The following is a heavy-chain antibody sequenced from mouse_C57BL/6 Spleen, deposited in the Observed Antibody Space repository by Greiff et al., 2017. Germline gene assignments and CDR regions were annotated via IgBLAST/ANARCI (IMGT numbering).Heavy chain of an antibody. CDR1: GYSITSGYY. CDR3: ARDVAY. Sequence: EVKLMESGPGLVKPSQSLSLTCSVTGYSITSGYYWNWIRQFPGNKLEWMGYISYDGSNNYNPSLKNRISITRDTSKNQFFLKLNSVTTEDTATYYCARDVAYWGQGTLVTVSA. V-gene: IGHV3-6*01. J-gene: IGHJ3*01. CDR2: ISYDGSN.